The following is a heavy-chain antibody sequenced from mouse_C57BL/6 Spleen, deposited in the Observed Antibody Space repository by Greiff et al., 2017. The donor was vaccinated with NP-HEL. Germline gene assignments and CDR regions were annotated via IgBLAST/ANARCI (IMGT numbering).Heavy chain of an antibody. V-gene: IGHV5-6*01. Sequence: EVKLMESGGDLVKPGGSLKLSCAASGFTFSSYGMSWVRQTPDKRLEWVATISSGGSYTYYPDSVKGRFTISRDNAKNTLYLQMSSLKSEDTAMYYCARQGHYDYDGFDYWGQGTTLTVSS. CDR3: ARQGHYDYDGFDY. CDR2: ISSGGSYT. J-gene: IGHJ2*01. D-gene: IGHD2-4*01. CDR1: GFTFSSYG.